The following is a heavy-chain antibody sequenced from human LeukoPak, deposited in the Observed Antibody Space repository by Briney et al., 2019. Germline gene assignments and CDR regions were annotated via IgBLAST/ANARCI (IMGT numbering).Heavy chain of an antibody. CDR3: ARDLHPKYYYEGFWFDP. CDR2: INTNTGNP. V-gene: IGHV7-4-1*02. D-gene: IGHD3-22*01. J-gene: IGHJ5*02. CDR1: GYTFTSYA. Sequence: GASVKVSCKASGYTFTSYAMNWVRQAPGQGLEWMGWINTNTGNPTYAQGFTGRFVFSLDTSVSTAYLQISSLKAEDTAVYYCARDLHPKYYYEGFWFDPWGQGTLVTVSS.